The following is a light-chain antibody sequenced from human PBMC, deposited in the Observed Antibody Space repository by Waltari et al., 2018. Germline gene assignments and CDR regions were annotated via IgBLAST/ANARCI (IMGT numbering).Light chain of an antibody. V-gene: IGLV2-23*01. Sequence: QSALTPPASVSGSPGQSITLPCPGTSRDGGSYNLFSWYQQHPGKAPKLMIYEGSKRPSGVSNRFSGSKSGNTASLTISGLQAEDEADYYCCSYAGSSTWVFGGGTKLTVL. CDR1: SRDGGSYNL. CDR3: CSYAGSSTWV. CDR2: EGS. J-gene: IGLJ3*02.